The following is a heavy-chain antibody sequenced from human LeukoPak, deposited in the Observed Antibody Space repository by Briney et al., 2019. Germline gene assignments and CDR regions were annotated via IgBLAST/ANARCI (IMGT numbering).Heavy chain of an antibody. D-gene: IGHD4-17*01. V-gene: IGHV3-30-3*01. Sequence: PGRSLRLSCAASGFTFSDYNMHWVRQAPGKGLDWVALMSPDGNKKYYADSVKGRFTISRDNAKNSLYLQMNSLRAEDTAVYYCARDPTVHYGDHRLWDYWGQGTLVTVSS. CDR1: GFTFSDYN. J-gene: IGHJ4*02. CDR2: MSPDGNKK. CDR3: ARDPTVHYGDHRLWDY.